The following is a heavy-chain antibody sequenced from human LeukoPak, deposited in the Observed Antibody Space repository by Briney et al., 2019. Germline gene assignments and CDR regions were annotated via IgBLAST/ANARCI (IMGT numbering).Heavy chain of an antibody. J-gene: IGHJ5*02. D-gene: IGHD4-23*01. Sequence: ASVKFSCKVSGYTLTELSMHWVRQAPGKGLEWMGGFDPEDGETIYAQKFQGRVTMTRDTSTSTVYMELSSLRSEDTAVYYCARDPVEGDLWGQGTLVTVSS. V-gene: IGHV1-24*01. CDR1: GYTLTELS. CDR3: ARDPVEGDL. CDR2: FDPEDGET.